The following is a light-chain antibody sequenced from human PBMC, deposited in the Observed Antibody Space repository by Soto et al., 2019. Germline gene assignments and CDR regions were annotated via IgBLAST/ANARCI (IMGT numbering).Light chain of an antibody. V-gene: IGKV1-9*01. CDR1: QGISSY. J-gene: IGKJ1*01. Sequence: DIQLTQSPSFLSASVGDRVTITCRASQGISSYLAWYQQKPGKAPKLLIYTASTLQGGVPSRFSGSGSGTDFTLTISSLQPEDFATYYCQQLHGYPRTFGQGTKVEIK. CDR2: TAS. CDR3: QQLHGYPRT.